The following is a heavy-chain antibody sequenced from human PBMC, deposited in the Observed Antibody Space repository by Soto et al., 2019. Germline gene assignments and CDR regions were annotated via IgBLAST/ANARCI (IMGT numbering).Heavy chain of an antibody. CDR2: IYPGDSDT. V-gene: IGHV5-51*01. CDR1: GYSFTSYW. J-gene: IGHJ6*02. CDR3: ARLKLGHHVYSSSWSNYGMDV. D-gene: IGHD6-13*01. Sequence: GESLKISCKGSGYSFTSYWIGWVRQMPGKGLEWMGIIYPGDSDTRYSPSFQGQVTISADKSISTAYLQWSSLKASDTAMYYCARLKLGHHVYSSSWSNYGMDVWGQGTTVTVSS.